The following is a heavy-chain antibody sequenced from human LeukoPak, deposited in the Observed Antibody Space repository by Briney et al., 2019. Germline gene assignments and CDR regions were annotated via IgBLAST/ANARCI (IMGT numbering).Heavy chain of an antibody. Sequence: GGSLRLSCAASGFTFSSYKMNWVRQAPGKGLEWVSYISSSGSIIYHADSVKGRFTISRDNAKNSLYLQMNSLRAEDTAVYYCAGTYYYDSSGYGRKDYFDYWGQGTLVTVSS. J-gene: IGHJ4*02. CDR2: ISSSGSII. CDR1: GFTFSSYK. V-gene: IGHV3-48*03. CDR3: AGTYYYDSSGYGRKDYFDY. D-gene: IGHD3-22*01.